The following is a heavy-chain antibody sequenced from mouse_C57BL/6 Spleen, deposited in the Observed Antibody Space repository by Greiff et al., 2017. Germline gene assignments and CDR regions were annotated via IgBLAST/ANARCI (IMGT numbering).Heavy chain of an antibody. CDR2: IDPSDSYT. CDR3: ARRGIYDGYSHFDV. CDR1: GYTFTSYW. D-gene: IGHD2-3*01. Sequence: QVQLQQPGAELVRPGTSVTLSCKASGYTFTSYWMHWVKQRPGQGLEWIGVIDPSDSYTNYNQKFKGKATLTVDTSSSTAYMQLSSLTSEDSAVYYCARRGIYDGYSHFDVWGTGTTVTVSS. J-gene: IGHJ1*03. V-gene: IGHV1-59*01.